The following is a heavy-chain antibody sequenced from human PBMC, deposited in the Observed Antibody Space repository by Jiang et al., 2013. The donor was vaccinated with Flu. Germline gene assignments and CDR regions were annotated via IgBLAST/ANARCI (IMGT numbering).Heavy chain of an antibody. J-gene: IGHJ2*01. CDR3: ARADSGWLNDGSYWYFDL. V-gene: IGHV6-1*01. CDR2: TYYRSKWYN. CDR1: GDSVSSNSAA. Sequence: SQTLSLTCAISGDSVSSNSAAWNWIRQSPSRGLEWLGRTYYRSKWYNDYAVSVKSRITINPDTSKNQFSLQLNSVTPEDTAVYYCARADSGWLNDGSYWYFDLWGRGTLVTVSS. D-gene: IGHD6-19*01.